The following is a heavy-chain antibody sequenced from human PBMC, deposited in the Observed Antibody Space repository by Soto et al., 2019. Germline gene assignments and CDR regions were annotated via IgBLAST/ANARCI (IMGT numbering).Heavy chain of an antibody. CDR1: GFDFSSFA. CDR3: ASVLDY. Sequence: QVLWVESGGGVVQPGESLRLSCAASGFDFSSFAMQWVRQAPGKGLEWVTTISYDGSNEYYGDSVKGRFTISRDNSKNPLHLQMNSLRTDDTGIYYCASVLDYWGQGTLVTVSS. J-gene: IGHJ4*02. V-gene: IGHV3-30*03. CDR2: ISYDGSNE.